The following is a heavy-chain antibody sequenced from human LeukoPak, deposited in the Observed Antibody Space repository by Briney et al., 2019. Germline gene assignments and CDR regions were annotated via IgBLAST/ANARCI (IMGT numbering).Heavy chain of an antibody. Sequence: QAGGSLRLSCAASGFTVSSNYMSWVRQAPGKGLEWVSVIYSGGNTYYADSVKGRFTISRDNSKNTLSLQMNSLRAEDTAVYYCAKDGCSSTSCQPYYYYGMDVWGQGTTVTVSS. CDR2: IYSGGNT. D-gene: IGHD2-2*01. V-gene: IGHV3-66*01. CDR1: GFTVSSNY. J-gene: IGHJ6*02. CDR3: AKDGCSSTSCQPYYYYGMDV.